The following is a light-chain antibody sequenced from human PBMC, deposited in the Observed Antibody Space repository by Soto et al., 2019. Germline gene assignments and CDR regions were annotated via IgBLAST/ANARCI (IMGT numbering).Light chain of an antibody. J-gene: IGLJ1*01. CDR3: CSFARGGTYV. V-gene: IGLV2-23*01. Sequence: QSALTQPASVSGSPGQSITISCTGTSSSVGNYNLVSWYQQHPGKAPKLMIYEGSKRPSGVSNRISGSKSGNKASLTISGLQAEDEADYYCCSFARGGTYVFGTGNKVTVL. CDR2: EGS. CDR1: SSSVGNYNL.